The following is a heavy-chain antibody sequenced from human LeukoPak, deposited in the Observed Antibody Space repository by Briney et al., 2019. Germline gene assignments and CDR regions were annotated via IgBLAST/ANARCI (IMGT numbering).Heavy chain of an antibody. J-gene: IGHJ4*02. CDR1: GGSFSGYY. D-gene: IGHD6-6*01. CDR2: INHSGST. CDR3: ARGPLPRLVYFDY. V-gene: IGHV4-34*01. Sequence: PSETLSLTCAVYGGSFSGYYWSWIRQPPGKGLEWIGEINHSGSTNYNPSLKSRVTISVDTSKNQFSLKLSSVTAADAAMYYCARGPLPRLVYFDYWGQGTLVTVSS.